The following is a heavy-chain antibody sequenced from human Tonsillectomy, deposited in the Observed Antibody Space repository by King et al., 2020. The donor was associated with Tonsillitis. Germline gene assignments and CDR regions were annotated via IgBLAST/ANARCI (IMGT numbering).Heavy chain of an antibody. J-gene: IGHJ4*02. D-gene: IGHD3-3*02. CDR1: GYSFTTYW. Sequence: QLVQSGAEVKKPGESLKISCKGSGYSFTTYWIAWVRQMPGKGLEWMGIIYPSDSDTKYSPSFQGQVTISADKSISTAYLQWSSLKASDTAMYYCARHGDAQHLFPPFDYWGQGTLVTVSS. CDR3: ARHGDAQHLFPPFDY. CDR2: IYPSDSDT. V-gene: IGHV5-51*01.